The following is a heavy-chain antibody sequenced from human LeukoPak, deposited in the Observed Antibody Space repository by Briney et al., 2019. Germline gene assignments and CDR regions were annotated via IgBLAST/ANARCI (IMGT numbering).Heavy chain of an antibody. CDR3: ARDCSSSKCYGYIHH. Sequence: GGSLRLSCAASGFTFSSYSMNWVRQAPGKGLEWVSSISSRSSYIYYADSVKGRFTISRDNAKNSLYLQMNNLRTEDTAVYYCARDCSSSKCYGYIHHWGQGTLVTVSS. D-gene: IGHD2-2*01. J-gene: IGHJ1*01. V-gene: IGHV3-21*01. CDR2: ISSRSSYI. CDR1: GFTFSSYS.